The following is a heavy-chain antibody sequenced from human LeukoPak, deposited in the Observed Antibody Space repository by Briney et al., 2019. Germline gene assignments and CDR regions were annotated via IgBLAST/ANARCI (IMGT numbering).Heavy chain of an antibody. D-gene: IGHD3-22*01. Sequence: PGGSLRLSCAASGFTVSSNYMSWVRQAPGKGLEWVSVIYSDGTTYYADSVKGRFTISTDNSKNTLYLQMNSLRAEDTAVYYCAKEYRYPTDSSGYYLDYWGQGTLVTVSS. V-gene: IGHV3-66*02. CDR3: AKEYRYPTDSSGYYLDY. CDR1: GFTVSSNY. CDR2: IYSDGTT. J-gene: IGHJ4*02.